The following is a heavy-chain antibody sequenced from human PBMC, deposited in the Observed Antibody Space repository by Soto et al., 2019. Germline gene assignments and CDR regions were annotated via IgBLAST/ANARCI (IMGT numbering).Heavy chain of an antibody. CDR2: ISGSGGST. D-gene: IGHD6-6*01. Sequence: GGSLRLSCAASGFTFSIYAMSWVRHAPGKGLEWVSAISGSGGSTYYADSVKGRFTISRDNSKNTLYLQMNSLRAEDTAVYYCAKGKYSSSNYYGMDVWGQGTTVTVSS. V-gene: IGHV3-23*01. J-gene: IGHJ6*02. CDR3: AKGKYSSSNYYGMDV. CDR1: GFTFSIYA.